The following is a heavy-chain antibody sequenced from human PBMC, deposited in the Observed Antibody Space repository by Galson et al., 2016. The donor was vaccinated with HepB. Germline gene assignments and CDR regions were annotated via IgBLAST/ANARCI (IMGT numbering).Heavy chain of an antibody. J-gene: IGHJ4*02. D-gene: IGHD5-24*01. CDR1: GGSVSSSDW. CDR2: TFHTGRV. Sequence: ETLSLTCAVSGGSVSSSDWWSWVRQPPGQGLEWIGQTFHTGRVNYTPSLASRVTISVDTSNNHFSLRLSSVTAADTALYYCARQHRGGPSDYWGQGTLVIVSS. V-gene: IGHV4-4*02. CDR3: ARQHRGGPSDY.